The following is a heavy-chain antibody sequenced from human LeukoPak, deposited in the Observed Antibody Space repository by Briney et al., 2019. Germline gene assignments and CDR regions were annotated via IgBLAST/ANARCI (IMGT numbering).Heavy chain of an antibody. V-gene: IGHV3-23*01. J-gene: IGHJ6*01. CDR1: GFTFSSYA. Sequence: GGSLRLSCAASGFTFSSYAMSWVRQAPGEGLEWVSSISGSGGSTYYADSVKGRFTISRDNSKNTLYLQMNSLRAEDTAVYYCAKVSSLYSPYYYYGMDVWGQGTTVTVSS. CDR2: ISGSGGST. D-gene: IGHD4-11*01. CDR3: AKVSSLYSPYYYYGMDV.